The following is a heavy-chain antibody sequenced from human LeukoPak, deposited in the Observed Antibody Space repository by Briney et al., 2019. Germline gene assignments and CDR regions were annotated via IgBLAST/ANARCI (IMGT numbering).Heavy chain of an antibody. CDR1: GFIFSSYA. V-gene: IGHV3-23*01. J-gene: IGHJ4*02. CDR3: AKDTRYYDSSGYYRLDY. Sequence: GGSLRLSCAAPGFIFSSYAMSWVRQAPGRGLEWVSSLSGSGSTTYYADSVKGRFTISRDSSKNTLYLQMNSLRAEDTAVYYCAKDTRYYDSSGYYRLDYWGQGTLVTVSS. D-gene: IGHD3-22*01. CDR2: LSGSGSTT.